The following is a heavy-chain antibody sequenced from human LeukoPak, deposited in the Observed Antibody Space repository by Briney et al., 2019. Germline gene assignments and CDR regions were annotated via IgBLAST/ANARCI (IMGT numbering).Heavy chain of an antibody. CDR2: INPDSGGT. V-gene: IGHV1-2*02. J-gene: IGHJ3*02. D-gene: IGHD3-16*01. CDR1: GYTFTGYY. Sequence: EASVKVSFKASGYTFTGYYIHWVRQAPGQGLEWMGWINPDSGGTNYAQKFQGGVSMTRDTSISTAYMELSRLRSDDTAVYYCARDGLGGSGAFDIWGQRTMVTVSS. CDR3: ARDGLGGSGAFDI.